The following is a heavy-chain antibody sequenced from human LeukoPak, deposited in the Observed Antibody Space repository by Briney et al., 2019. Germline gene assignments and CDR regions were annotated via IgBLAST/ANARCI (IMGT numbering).Heavy chain of an antibody. CDR2: IIPIFGTA. D-gene: IGHD3-10*01. CDR1: GGTFSSYA. V-gene: IGHV1-69*05. Sequence: ASVKVSCKASGGTFSSYAISWVRQAPGQGLEWMGGIIPIFGTANYAQKFQGRVTITTDESTSTAYMELSSLRSEDTAVYYYARGWFGLGDWFDPWGQGTLVTVSS. CDR3: ARGWFGLGDWFDP. J-gene: IGHJ5*02.